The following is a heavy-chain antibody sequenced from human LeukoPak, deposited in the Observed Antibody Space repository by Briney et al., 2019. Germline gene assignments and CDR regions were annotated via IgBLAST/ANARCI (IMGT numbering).Heavy chain of an antibody. CDR2: ISAYNGNT. Sequence: GASVKVSCKASGYTFTCYGISWVRQAPGQGIEWMGWISAYNGNTNYAQKLQGRVTMTTDTSTSTAYMELRSLRSDDTAVYYCARQDYYDSSGAFDIWGQGTMVTVSS. CDR3: ARQDYYDSSGAFDI. CDR1: GYTFTCYG. V-gene: IGHV1-18*01. J-gene: IGHJ3*02. D-gene: IGHD3-22*01.